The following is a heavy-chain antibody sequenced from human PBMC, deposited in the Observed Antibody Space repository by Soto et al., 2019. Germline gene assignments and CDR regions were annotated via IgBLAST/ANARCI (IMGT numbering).Heavy chain of an antibody. V-gene: IGHV3-23*01. CDR2: IGGSGGGA. D-gene: IGHD3-22*01. CDR3: AKDAPGSGWLSDY. CDR1: GFTFSIYA. J-gene: IGHJ4*02. Sequence: PGGSLRLSCAASGFTFSIYAMSWVRPAPGKGLEWVSTIGGSGGGASYADIVRGRFTISRDNSQNTLYLQMNSLRAEDTAVYYCAKDAPGSGWLSDYWGQGTLVTVSS.